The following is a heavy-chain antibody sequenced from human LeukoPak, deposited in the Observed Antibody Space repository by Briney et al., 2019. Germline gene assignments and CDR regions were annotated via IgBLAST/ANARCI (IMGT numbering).Heavy chain of an antibody. V-gene: IGHV4-31*03. Sequence: PSQTLSLTCTVSGGSISSGGYYWSWIRQHPGKGLEWIGYIYYSGSTYYNPSLKSRVTISVDTSKNQFSLKLSSVTAADTAVYYCARETGRGSPDAFDIWGQGTMVTVSS. CDR3: ARETGRGSPDAFDI. CDR1: GGSISSGGYY. CDR2: IYYSGST. J-gene: IGHJ3*02.